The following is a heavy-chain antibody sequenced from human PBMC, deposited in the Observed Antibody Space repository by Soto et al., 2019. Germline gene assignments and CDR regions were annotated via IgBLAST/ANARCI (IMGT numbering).Heavy chain of an antibody. CDR2: IYYLGST. CDR3: ARSVFP. J-gene: IGHJ5*02. CDR1: GGSISSGGYY. V-gene: IGHV4-31*01. Sequence: QVQLQESGPGLVKPSQTLSLTCTVSGGSISSGGYYWNWIRQHPGKGLEWIGYIYYLGSTYYNPSLKSPVTISLDTSTTRLSLRLSSVTAADTAVYYCARSVFPWGQGTLVTVSS.